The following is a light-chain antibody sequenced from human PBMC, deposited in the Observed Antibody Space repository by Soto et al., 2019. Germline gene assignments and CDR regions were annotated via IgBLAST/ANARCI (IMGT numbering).Light chain of an antibody. CDR1: QSVSNSY. Sequence: EIVLTQSPGTLSLSPGERATLSCRASQSVSNSYLAWYQQKPGQAPRLLIYAASTRATGIPERFSGSGSGTDFTLTISRLEPEDFAVYHCHQYGRAPRTFGQGTKVEIK. CDR3: HQYGRAPRT. CDR2: AAS. J-gene: IGKJ1*01. V-gene: IGKV3-20*01.